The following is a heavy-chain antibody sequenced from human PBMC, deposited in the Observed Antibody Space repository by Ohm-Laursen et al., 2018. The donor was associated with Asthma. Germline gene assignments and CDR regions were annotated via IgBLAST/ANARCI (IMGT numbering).Heavy chain of an antibody. CDR1: GFAFSNIC. V-gene: IGHV3-15*01. J-gene: IGHJ3*01. D-gene: IGHD1-14*01. Sequence: SLRPSCAASGFAFSNICMTWVRQSPGKGLEWVGRITSERSGGTRAYAAPVKDRFTISRDDSKTTLYLQMNSLETEDTAVYFCATYNQYNAFDLWGQGTMVTVSS. CDR3: ATYNQYNAFDL. CDR2: ITSERSGGTR.